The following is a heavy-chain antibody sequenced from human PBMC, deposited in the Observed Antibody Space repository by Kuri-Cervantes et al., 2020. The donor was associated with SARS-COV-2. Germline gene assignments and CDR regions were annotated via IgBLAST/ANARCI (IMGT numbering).Heavy chain of an antibody. Sequence: DSVKVSFKASGYTFTSHGSSWVRQAPGQGLEWMGSISGYNGNTNYAQKLQGRVTMTTDTSTSTAYMELRSLRSEDTAVYYCARVQTLPAAISGTLSRGQYYYYNSYMDVWGKGTTVTVSS. CDR1: GYTFTSHG. CDR2: ISGYNGNT. J-gene: IGHJ6*03. CDR3: ARVQTLPAAISGTLSRGQYYYYNSYMDV. V-gene: IGHV1-18*01. D-gene: IGHD2-2*01.